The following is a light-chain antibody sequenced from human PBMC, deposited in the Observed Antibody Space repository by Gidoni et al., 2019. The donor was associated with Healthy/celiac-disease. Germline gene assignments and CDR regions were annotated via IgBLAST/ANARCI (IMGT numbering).Light chain of an antibody. CDR3: QAWDSSHVV. J-gene: IGLJ2*01. CDR2: QDS. Sequence: SVSVSPGQTASITCSGDKLGDKYACWYQQKPGQSPVLVIYQDSKRSSGIPERFSGSNSGNTATLTISGTQAMDEADYYCQAWDSSHVVFGGGTKLTVL. CDR1: KLGDKY. V-gene: IGLV3-1*01.